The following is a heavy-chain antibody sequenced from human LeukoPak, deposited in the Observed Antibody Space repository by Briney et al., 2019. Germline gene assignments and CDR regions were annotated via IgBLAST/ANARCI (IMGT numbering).Heavy chain of an antibody. CDR2: ISSSSSYI. V-gene: IGHV3-21*01. J-gene: IGHJ4*02. D-gene: IGHD5-12*01. CDR1: GFTFSSYS. CDR3: ARGVSDYDAFDY. Sequence: PGGSLRLSCAASGFTFSSYSMNWVRQAPGKGLEWVSSISSSSSYIYCADSVKGRFTISRDNAKNSLYLQMNSLRAEDTAVYYCARGVSDYDAFDYWGQGTLVTVSS.